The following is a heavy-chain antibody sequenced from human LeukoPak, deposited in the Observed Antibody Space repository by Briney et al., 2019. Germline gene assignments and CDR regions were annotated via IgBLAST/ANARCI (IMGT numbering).Heavy chain of an antibody. CDR1: GFTFSSHG. V-gene: IGHV3-33*01. CDR2: IWYDGSDK. J-gene: IGHJ4*02. D-gene: IGHD2-2*01. Sequence: GGSLRLSCAASGFTFSSHGMHWVRQAPGKGLEWVAVIWYDGSDKYYADSVKGRFTISRDHSKSTLYLQMTSLRADDTAVYYCARRIPGMPFDYWGQGTLVTVSS. CDR3: ARRIPGMPFDY.